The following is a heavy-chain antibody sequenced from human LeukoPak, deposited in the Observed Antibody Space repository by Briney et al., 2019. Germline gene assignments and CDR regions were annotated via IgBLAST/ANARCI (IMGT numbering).Heavy chain of an antibody. V-gene: IGHV3-23*01. CDR1: GFTFSSYS. Sequence: LPGGSLRLSCAASGFTFSSYSMNWVRQAPGKGLEWVSGISGSGDTTYYADSVKGRFTISRDNSKNTLYLQMNSLRVEDTAVFYCAKDDAWLQYNYWGQGTLVTVSS. D-gene: IGHD5-24*01. CDR2: ISGSGDTT. CDR3: AKDDAWLQYNY. J-gene: IGHJ4*02.